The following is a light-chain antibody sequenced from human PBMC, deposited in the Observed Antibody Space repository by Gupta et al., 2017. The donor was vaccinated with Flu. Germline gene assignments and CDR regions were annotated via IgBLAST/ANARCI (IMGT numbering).Light chain of an antibody. CDR1: NSDVGGYNY. CDR2: EVS. CDR3: SSYTSSSIPYV. V-gene: IGLV2-14*01. J-gene: IGLJ1*01. Sequence: QSALTPPASVSGSPGQAITIFCTGTNSDVGGYNYVSSYQQHPGKAPKLLIYEVSNRPSGVATSFSGSKSASTAALTITGLQAEDDADYYCSSYTSSSIPYVFGTGTKVTVL.